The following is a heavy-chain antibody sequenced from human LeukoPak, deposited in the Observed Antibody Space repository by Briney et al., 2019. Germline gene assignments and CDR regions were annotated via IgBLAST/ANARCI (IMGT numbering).Heavy chain of an antibody. Sequence: SQTLSLTCAISGDSVSSNSAAWNWIRQSPSRGLEWLGRTYYRSKWYNDYAVSVKSRITINPDTSKNQFSLQLNSVTPEDTAVYYCARDRGRVVPAAMDYYYYGMDVWGQGTTVTVSS. CDR1: GDSVSSNSAA. D-gene: IGHD2-2*01. J-gene: IGHJ6*02. CDR3: ARDRGRVVPAAMDYYYYGMDV. CDR2: TYYRSKWYN. V-gene: IGHV6-1*01.